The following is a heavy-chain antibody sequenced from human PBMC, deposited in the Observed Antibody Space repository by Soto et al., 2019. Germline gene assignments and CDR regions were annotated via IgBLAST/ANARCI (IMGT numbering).Heavy chain of an antibody. V-gene: IGHV4-39*01. J-gene: IGHJ5*02. D-gene: IGHD2-15*01. Sequence: SETLSLTCTVSGGSISSTRHYWVWIRQPPGKGLDWIGSIHYGGSTYYNPSLKTRVTISVDTPKNQFSLRLTSVTATDTAVYFCARLVARYGGSSGWFDPWGQGTLVTVSS. CDR1: GGSISSTRHY. CDR2: IHYGGST. CDR3: ARLVARYGGSSGWFDP.